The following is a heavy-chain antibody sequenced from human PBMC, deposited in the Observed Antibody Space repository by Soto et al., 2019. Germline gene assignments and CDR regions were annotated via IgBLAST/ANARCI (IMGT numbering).Heavy chain of an antibody. V-gene: IGHV3-21*01. Sequence: PGGSLRLSCAASGFTFSSYSMNWVRQAPGKGLEWVSSISSSSSYIYYADSVKGRFTISRDNAKNSLYLQMNSLRAEDTAVYYCARDSIEGGITIFGVVIPNWFDPWGQGTLVTVSS. D-gene: IGHD3-3*01. CDR3: ARDSIEGGITIFGVVIPNWFDP. J-gene: IGHJ5*02. CDR2: ISSSSSYI. CDR1: GFTFSSYS.